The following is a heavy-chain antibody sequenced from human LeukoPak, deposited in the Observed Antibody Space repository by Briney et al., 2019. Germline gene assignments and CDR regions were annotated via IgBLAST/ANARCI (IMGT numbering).Heavy chain of an antibody. CDR1: GGTFSSYA. D-gene: IGHD3-9*01. CDR2: IIPILGIA. J-gene: IGHJ6*02. CDR3: ARDFRDILTGYYTNYYYGMDV. V-gene: IGHV1-69*04. Sequence: SVKVSCKASGGTFSSYAISWVRQAPGQGLEWMGRIIPILGIANYAQKFQGRVTITADKSTSTAYMEPSSLRSEDTAVYYCARDFRDILTGYYTNYYYGMDVWGQGTTVTVSS.